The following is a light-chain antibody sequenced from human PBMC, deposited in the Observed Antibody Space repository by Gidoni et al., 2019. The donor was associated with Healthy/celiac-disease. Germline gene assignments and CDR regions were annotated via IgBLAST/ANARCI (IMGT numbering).Light chain of an antibody. CDR3: QQANSFPS. Sequence: DIQMTQSPSSVSASVGDRVTITCRASQGISSLLAWYQQKPGKAPKLLNYAASSLQSGVPSRFGGSGSGTYFTLTISSLHPEDFATYYCQQANSFPSFGGGTKVEIK. CDR1: QGISSL. J-gene: IGKJ4*01. V-gene: IGKV1-12*02. CDR2: AAS.